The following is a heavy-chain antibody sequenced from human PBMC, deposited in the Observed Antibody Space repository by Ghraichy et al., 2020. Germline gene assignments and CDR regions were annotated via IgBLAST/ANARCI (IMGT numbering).Heavy chain of an antibody. D-gene: IGHD2-2*01. CDR2: IYYSGST. CDR3: AGGAVAMLFDY. V-gene: IGHV4-39*07. CDR1: GGSISSSSYY. Sequence: SQTLSLTCTVSGGSISSSSYYWGWIRQPPGKGLEWIGSIYYSGSTYYNPSLKSRVTISVDTSKNQFSLKLSSVTAADTAVYYCAGGAVAMLFDYWGQGTLVTVSS. J-gene: IGHJ4*02.